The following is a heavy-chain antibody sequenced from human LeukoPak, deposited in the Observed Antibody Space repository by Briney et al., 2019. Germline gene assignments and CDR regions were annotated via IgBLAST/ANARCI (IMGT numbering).Heavy chain of an antibody. J-gene: IGHJ3*02. D-gene: IGHD3-10*01. Sequence: SETLSLTCAASGGSISSSNWWSWVRQPPGKGLEWIGEIYHSGSTNYNPSLKSRVTISVDKSKNQFSLKLSSVTAADTAVYYCARAGYYYQTYTHAFDIWGQGTMVTVSS. CDR1: GGSISSSNW. CDR3: ARAGYYYQTYTHAFDI. CDR2: IYHSGST. V-gene: IGHV4-4*02.